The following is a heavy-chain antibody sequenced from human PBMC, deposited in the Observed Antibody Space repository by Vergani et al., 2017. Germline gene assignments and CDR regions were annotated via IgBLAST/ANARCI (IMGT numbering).Heavy chain of an antibody. V-gene: IGHV3-33*01. J-gene: IGHJ4*02. Sequence: VHLLESGGGVVQTGGSLRLSCEASGFTFSDYNMHWVRQAPGKGLEWVAVIWYDGATRYMADAVKGRFTISRDNARGSLSLQMNRRRGEDTAVYYCARDPLDENWNDLRVRRGFDFWGQGTQVRVSS. D-gene: IGHD1-1*01. CDR2: IWYDGATR. CDR1: GFTFSDYN. CDR3: ARDPLDENWNDLRVRRGFDF.